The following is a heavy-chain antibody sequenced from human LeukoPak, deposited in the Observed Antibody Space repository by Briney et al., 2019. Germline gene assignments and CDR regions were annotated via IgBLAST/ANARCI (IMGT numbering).Heavy chain of an antibody. V-gene: IGHV3-23*01. Sequence: PGGSLRLSCAASGFTFSSYAMSWVRQAPGKGLEWVSAISGSGDSTYYADSVKGRFTISRDNSRNTLYLQMNSLRAEDTAVYYCAKMRWAVGATHDNWFDPWGQGTLVTVSS. J-gene: IGHJ5*02. CDR2: ISGSGDST. CDR1: GFTFSSYA. CDR3: AKMRWAVGATHDNWFDP. D-gene: IGHD1-26*01.